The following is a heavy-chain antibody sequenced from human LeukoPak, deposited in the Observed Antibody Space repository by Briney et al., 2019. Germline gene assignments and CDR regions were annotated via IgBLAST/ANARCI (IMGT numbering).Heavy chain of an antibody. Sequence: GGSLRLSCAASGFSVSDYSISWIRQSPGKGPEWISYVMSGRGSTNYADSVKGRFTISRDNAKNSVALQLDGLRADDTAVYFCTRERXGSYYAFESWGQGTLVTVSS. CDR1: GFSVSDYS. J-gene: IGHJ4*02. CDR3: TRERXGSYYAFES. V-gene: IGHV3-11*05. D-gene: IGHD1-26*01. CDR2: VMSGRGST.